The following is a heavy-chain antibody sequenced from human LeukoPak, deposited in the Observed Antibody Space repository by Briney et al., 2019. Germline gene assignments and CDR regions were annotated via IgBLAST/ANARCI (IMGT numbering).Heavy chain of an antibody. J-gene: IGHJ4*02. CDR1: GYTFTSYY. V-gene: IGHV1-46*01. Sequence: ASVKVSCKASGYTFTSYYMHWVRQAPGQGLEWMGLINPSGGRTSYAQKFQGRVTMTRDTSTSTVYMELSSLRSEDTAVYYCARPRRYYYDSSGYEFDYWGQGTLVTVSS. CDR2: INPSGGRT. CDR3: ARPRRYYYDSSGYEFDY. D-gene: IGHD3-22*01.